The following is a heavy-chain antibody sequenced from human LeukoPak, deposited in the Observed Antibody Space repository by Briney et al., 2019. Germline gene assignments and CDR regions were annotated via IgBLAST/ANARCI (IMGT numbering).Heavy chain of an antibody. J-gene: IGHJ6*03. CDR2: IRYDGSNE. Sequence: GGSLRLSCAASGFTFSGYGMHWVRQAPGKGLEWVAFIRYDGSNEYYADSVKGRFTISRDNSKNTLSLQMTGLRVEDTAVYYCAKVMPPGRIRFYSYYMYVWGKGTTVTVS. CDR1: GFTFSGYG. V-gene: IGHV3-30*02. D-gene: IGHD2-15*01. CDR3: AKVMPPGRIRFYSYYMYV.